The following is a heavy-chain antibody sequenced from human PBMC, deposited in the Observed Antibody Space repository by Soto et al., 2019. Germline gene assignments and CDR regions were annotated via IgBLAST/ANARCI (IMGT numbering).Heavy chain of an antibody. V-gene: IGHV4-61*01. J-gene: IGHJ4*02. Sequence: SQTLSLTCTASGGSVNTGSNYWSRIRQPQGKGLQWIGYIYYSGSTNYNPSLKSRVTISVDTSKNQFSLKLSSVTAADPPVYYCARGYYYDSTGYLNWGQGILLTVSS. CDR1: GGSVNTGSNY. D-gene: IGHD3-22*01. CDR3: ARGYYYDSTGYLN. CDR2: IYYSGST.